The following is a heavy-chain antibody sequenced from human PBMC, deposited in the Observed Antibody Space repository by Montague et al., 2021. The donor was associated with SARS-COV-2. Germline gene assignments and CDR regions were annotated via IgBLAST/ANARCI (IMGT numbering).Heavy chain of an antibody. J-gene: IGHJ3*02. D-gene: IGHD5-18*01. V-gene: IGHV2-70*11. CDR3: ARTRVDTVVSFDI. CDR1: GFSLSTSGMC. CDR2: XDWDDDK. Sequence: PALVKPTQTLTLTCTFSGFSLSTSGMCVSWIRQPPGKALEWLARXDWDDDKYYSTSLKTRLTISKDNSKNQVVLTMSNMDPVNKATYYCARTRVDTVVSFDIWGQGTMVTVSS.